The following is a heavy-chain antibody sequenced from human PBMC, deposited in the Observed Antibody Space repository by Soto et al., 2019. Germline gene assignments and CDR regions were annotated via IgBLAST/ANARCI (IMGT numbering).Heavy chain of an antibody. D-gene: IGHD3-10*01. CDR2: IKQDGSEK. CDR1: GFTFSSYW. J-gene: IGHJ5*02. Sequence: EVQLVESGGGLVQPGGSLRLSCAASGFTFSSYWMSWVRQAPGKGLEWVANIKQDGSEKYYVDSVKGRFTISRDNAKNSLYLQMNSLRAEDTAVYYCARGGTGGVIPFTNWFDPWGQGTLVTVSS. V-gene: IGHV3-7*05. CDR3: ARGGTGGVIPFTNWFDP.